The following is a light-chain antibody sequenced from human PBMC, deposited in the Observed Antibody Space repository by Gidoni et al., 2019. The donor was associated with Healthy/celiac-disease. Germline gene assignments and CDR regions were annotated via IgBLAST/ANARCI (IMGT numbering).Light chain of an antibody. CDR3: QQYNNWPLT. CDR2: GAS. CDR1: QSVSSN. V-gene: IGKV3-15*01. Sequence: EIVMTQSPATLSVSPGERATLSCRASQSVSSNVAWYQQKPGQAPRLLISGASTRATGIPARFSGSGSGTEFTLTISSLQSEDFAVYYCQQYNNWPLTFGGGTKVEIK. J-gene: IGKJ4*01.